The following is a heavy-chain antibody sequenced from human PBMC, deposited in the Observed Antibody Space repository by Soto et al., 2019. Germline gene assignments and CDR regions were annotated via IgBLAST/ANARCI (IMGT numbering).Heavy chain of an antibody. Sequence: ASVKVSCKASRYTFTSYDINWVRQATGQGLEWMGWMNPNSGNTGYAQKFQGRVTMTRNTSISTAYMELSSLGSEDTAVYYCARKGAGNYDFWSGYYYYYYYMDVWGKGTTVTVSS. CDR2: MNPNSGNT. J-gene: IGHJ6*03. V-gene: IGHV1-8*01. CDR1: RYTFTSYD. D-gene: IGHD3-3*01. CDR3: ARKGAGNYDFWSGYYYYYYYMDV.